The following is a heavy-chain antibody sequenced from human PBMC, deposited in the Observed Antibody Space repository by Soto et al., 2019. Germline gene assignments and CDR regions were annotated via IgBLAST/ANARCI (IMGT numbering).Heavy chain of an antibody. Sequence: GGSLRLSCGASGFTFSSYAMTWVRQAPGKGLEWVSVVSGSGSSTFYADSVKGRFSISRDNSKNTLYLQMNSLRAEDTAVYYCAKGESLTGGAFDIWGQGTMVTVSS. D-gene: IGHD7-27*01. V-gene: IGHV3-23*01. CDR3: AKGESLTGGAFDI. CDR1: GFTFSSYA. CDR2: VSGSGSST. J-gene: IGHJ3*02.